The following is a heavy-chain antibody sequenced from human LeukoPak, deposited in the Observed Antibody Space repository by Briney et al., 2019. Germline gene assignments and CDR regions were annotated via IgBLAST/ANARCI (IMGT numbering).Heavy chain of an antibody. D-gene: IGHD3-10*01. CDR3: AKVSNYYGSGSSSRYYYYYGMDV. CDR1: GFTFSSYA. V-gene: IGHV3-23*01. Sequence: PGGSLRLSCAASGFTFSSYAMSWVRQAPGKGLEWVSAISGSGGSTYYADSVKGRFTISRDNSKNTLYLQMNSLRAEDTAVYYCAKVSNYYGSGSSSRYYYYYGMDVWGQGP. J-gene: IGHJ6*02. CDR2: ISGSGGST.